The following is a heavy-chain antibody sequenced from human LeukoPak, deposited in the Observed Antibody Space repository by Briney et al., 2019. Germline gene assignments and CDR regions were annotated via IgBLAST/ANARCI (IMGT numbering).Heavy chain of an antibody. Sequence: TGRSLRLSCAASGFTFSSYAMHWVRQAPGKGLEWVAVISYDGSNKYYADSVKGRFTISRDNSKNTLYLQMNSLRAEDTAVYYCARDGEMATIYPYYFDYWGQGTLVTVSS. CDR3: ARDGEMATIYPYYFDY. CDR1: GFTFSSYA. D-gene: IGHD5-24*01. V-gene: IGHV3-30-3*01. CDR2: ISYDGSNK. J-gene: IGHJ4*02.